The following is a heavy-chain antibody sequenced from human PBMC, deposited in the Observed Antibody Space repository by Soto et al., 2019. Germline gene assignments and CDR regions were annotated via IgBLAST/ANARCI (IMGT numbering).Heavy chain of an antibody. V-gene: IGHV1-69*13. CDR3: ARGYYDIRSWFDP. CDR1: GGTFSSYA. Sequence: ASVKVSCKASGGTFSSYAISWVRQAPGQGLEWMGGIIPIFGTANYAQKFQGRVTITADESTSTAYMELSSLRSEDTAVYCCARGYYDIRSWFDPWGQGTLVTVSS. D-gene: IGHD3-9*01. CDR2: IIPIFGTA. J-gene: IGHJ5*02.